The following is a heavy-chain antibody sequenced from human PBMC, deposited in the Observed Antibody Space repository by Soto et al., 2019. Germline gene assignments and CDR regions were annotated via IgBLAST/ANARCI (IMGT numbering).Heavy chain of an antibody. J-gene: IGHJ5*02. D-gene: IGHD6-13*01. Sequence: QVTVKESGPVLVKPTETLTLTCTVSGFALSNAGLGVSWIRQPPGKALEWLAHIFSNDEKSYSTSLKSRLTISKDTSKTQVVPIMTNMDPVDTATYYCASTYSTSWYWFDPWGQETLVTVSS. CDR3: ASTYSTSWYWFDP. CDR2: IFSNDEK. CDR1: GFALSNAGLG. V-gene: IGHV2-26*04.